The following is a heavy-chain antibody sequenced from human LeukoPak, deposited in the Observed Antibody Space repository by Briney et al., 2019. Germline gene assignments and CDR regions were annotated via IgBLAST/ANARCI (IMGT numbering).Heavy chain of an antibody. Sequence: GESLKISSKGSGYIFTSYWIGWVRQMLGKGLELMGIIYPGDSDTRYSPSFQGQVTISADKSISTAYLQWSSLKASDTAMYYCASHSSSWYEYYFDYWGQGTLVTVSS. CDR3: ASHSSSWYEYYFDY. J-gene: IGHJ4*02. D-gene: IGHD6-13*01. CDR2: IYPGDSDT. V-gene: IGHV5-51*01. CDR1: GYIFTSYW.